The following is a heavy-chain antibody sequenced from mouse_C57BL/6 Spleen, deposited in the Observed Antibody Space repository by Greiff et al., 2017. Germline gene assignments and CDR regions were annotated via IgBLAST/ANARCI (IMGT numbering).Heavy chain of an antibody. V-gene: IGHV1-69*01. CDR3: ARGGTAQALYYAMDY. Sequence: QVQLKQPGAELVMPGASVKLSCKASGYTFTSYWMHWVKQRPGQGLEWIGEIDPSDSYTNYNQKFKGKSTLTVDKSSSTTYMQLSSLTSEDSAVYYCARGGTAQALYYAMDYWGQGTSVTVFS. D-gene: IGHD3-2*02. J-gene: IGHJ4*01. CDR1: GYTFTSYW. CDR2: IDPSDSYT.